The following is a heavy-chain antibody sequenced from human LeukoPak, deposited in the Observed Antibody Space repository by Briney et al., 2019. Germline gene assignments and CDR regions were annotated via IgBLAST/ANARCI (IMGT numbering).Heavy chain of an antibody. J-gene: IGHJ5*02. CDR1: GGSFSGYY. Sequence: SETLSLTCAVYGGSFSGYYWSWIRQPPGKGLEWIGETNHSGSTNYNPSLKSRVTISVDTSKNQFSLKLSSVTAADTAVYYCARSVRGVPNWFDPWGQGTLVTVSS. D-gene: IGHD3-10*01. CDR2: TNHSGST. V-gene: IGHV4-34*01. CDR3: ARSVRGVPNWFDP.